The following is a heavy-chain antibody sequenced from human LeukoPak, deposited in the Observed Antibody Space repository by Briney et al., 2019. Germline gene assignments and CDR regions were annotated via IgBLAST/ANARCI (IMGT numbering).Heavy chain of an antibody. D-gene: IGHD5-18*01. CDR2: IYHSGST. Sequence: SETLSLTCAVSGYSISSGYYWGWIRQPPGKGLEWIGSIYHSGSTYYNPSLKSRVTISVGTSENQFSLKLSSVTAADTAVYYCARWGYSYGYWGQGTLVTVSS. CDR3: ARWGYSYGY. V-gene: IGHV4-38-2*01. CDR1: GYSISSGYY. J-gene: IGHJ4*02.